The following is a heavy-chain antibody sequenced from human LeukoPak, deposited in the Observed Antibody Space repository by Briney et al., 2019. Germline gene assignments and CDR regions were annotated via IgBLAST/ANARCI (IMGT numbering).Heavy chain of an antibody. J-gene: IGHJ4*02. V-gene: IGHV1-18*01. CDR2: ISGDNSNT. CDR3: ARDLSRGSGYFGTY. CDR1: GYTFTTTYG. D-gene: IGHD3-22*01. Sequence: ASVKVSWKTSGYTFTTTYGISWVRQAPGQGLEWMGWISGDNSNTNSAQRFQGRVTMTTDTSTSTAYMELRSLRSDDTAVYYCARDLSRGSGYFGTYWGQGTLVTVSS.